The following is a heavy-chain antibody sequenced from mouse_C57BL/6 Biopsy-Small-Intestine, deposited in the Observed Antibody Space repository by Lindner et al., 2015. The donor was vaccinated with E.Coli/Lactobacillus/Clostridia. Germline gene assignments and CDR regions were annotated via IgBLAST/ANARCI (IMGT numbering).Heavy chain of an antibody. CDR1: GYTFTSYY. J-gene: IGHJ4*01. Sequence: SVKVSCKASGYTFTSYYIHWVRQAPGQGLEWMGIFNPGGTGTRYAQKFQGRITMTRDTFTSTVFMELSSLTSDDTAVYYCARSHQKGLEHWGQGTLVTVSS. CDR3: ARSHQKGLEH. V-gene: IGHV1S61*01. CDR2: FNPGGTGT. D-gene: IGHD3-3*01.